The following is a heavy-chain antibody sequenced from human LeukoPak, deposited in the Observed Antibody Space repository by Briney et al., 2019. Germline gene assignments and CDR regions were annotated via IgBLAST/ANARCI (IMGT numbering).Heavy chain of an antibody. Sequence: PSETLSLTCTVSGGSISSYYWSWLRQPARKGLEWLGRIYTSGSTNYNPSLKSRVTMSVDASKNQFSLKLSSVTAADTAVYYCARVVSGSYRFYYYYMDVWGKGTTVTVSS. J-gene: IGHJ6*03. CDR3: ARVVSGSYRFYYYYMDV. V-gene: IGHV4-4*07. D-gene: IGHD1-26*01. CDR1: GGSISSYY. CDR2: IYTSGST.